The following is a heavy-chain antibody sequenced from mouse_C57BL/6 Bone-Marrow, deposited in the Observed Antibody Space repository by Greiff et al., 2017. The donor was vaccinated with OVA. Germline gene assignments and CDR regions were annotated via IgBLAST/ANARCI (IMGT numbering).Heavy chain of an antibody. V-gene: IGHV5-4*01. D-gene: IGHD2-2*01. CDR3: ARDPLWLRRVYYAMDD. Sequence: EVKLVESGGGLVKPGGSLKLSCAASGFTFSSYAMSWVRQTPEKRLEWVATISDGGSYTYYPDNVKGRFTISRDNAKNNLYLQMSHLKSEDTAMYYCARDPLWLRRVYYAMDDWGQGTSVTVSS. J-gene: IGHJ4*01. CDR2: ISDGGSYT. CDR1: GFTFSSYA.